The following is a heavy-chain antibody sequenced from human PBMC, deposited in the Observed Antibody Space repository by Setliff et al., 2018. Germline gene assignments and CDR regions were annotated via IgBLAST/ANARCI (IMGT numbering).Heavy chain of an antibody. CDR1: GFTFSDYY. J-gene: IGHJ6*02. V-gene: IGHV3-11*04. Sequence: GGSLRFSCAASGFTFSDYYMTWIRQAPGKGLEWISYISGNGITIYYADSVRGRFTISRDNAKNSLYLQMNSLRAEDTALYYCARDGVFYAMDVWGHGTTVTVSS. CDR2: ISGNGITI. CDR3: ARDGVFYAMDV. D-gene: IGHD3-10*01.